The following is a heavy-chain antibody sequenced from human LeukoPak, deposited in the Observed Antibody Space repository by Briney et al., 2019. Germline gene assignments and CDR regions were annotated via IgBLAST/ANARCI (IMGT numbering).Heavy chain of an antibody. Sequence: GGSLRLSCAASGFTFSSYAVGWFRQPPGKGLEWVSVIGVSGTSRYYADSVKDRFTISRDNSKSTLYLQMNRLRVEDTAVYYCAKEAPGHFDLWGRGTLVTVSS. V-gene: IGHV3-23*01. J-gene: IGHJ2*01. CDR1: GFTFSSYA. CDR3: AKEAPGHFDL. CDR2: IGVSGTSR.